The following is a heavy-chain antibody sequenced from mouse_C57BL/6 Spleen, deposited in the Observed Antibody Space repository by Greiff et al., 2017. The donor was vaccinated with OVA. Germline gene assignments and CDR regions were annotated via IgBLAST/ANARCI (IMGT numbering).Heavy chain of an antibody. CDR2: IYPGSGST. J-gene: IGHJ4*01. Sequence: QVQLKQPGAELVKPGASVKMSCKASGYTFTSYWITWVKQRPGQGLEWIGDIYPGSGSTNYNEKFKSKATLTVDTSSSTAYMQLSSLTSEDSAVYYCAVNYDYDDYYAMDYWGQGTSVTVSS. V-gene: IGHV1-55*01. CDR1: GYTFTSYW. D-gene: IGHD2-4*01. CDR3: AVNYDYDDYYAMDY.